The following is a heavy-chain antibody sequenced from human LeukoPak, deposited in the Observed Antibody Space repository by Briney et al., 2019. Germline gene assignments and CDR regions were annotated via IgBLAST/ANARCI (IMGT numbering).Heavy chain of an antibody. CDR1: GFTFNTYA. CDR2: ISWNSGSI. D-gene: IGHD3-22*01. CDR3: AKDRDYYDSSGYYDY. V-gene: IGHV3-9*01. Sequence: PGGSLRLSCAASGFTFNTYAMGWVRQAPEKGLEWVSGISWNSGSIGYADSVKGRFTISRDNAKNSLYLQMNSLRAEDTALYYCAKDRDYYDSSGYYDYWGQGTLVTVSS. J-gene: IGHJ4*02.